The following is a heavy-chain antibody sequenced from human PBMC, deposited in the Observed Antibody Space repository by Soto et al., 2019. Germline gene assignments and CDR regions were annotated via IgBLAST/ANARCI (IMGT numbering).Heavy chain of an antibody. J-gene: IGHJ4*02. CDR1: GGTFSSYA. V-gene: IGHV1-69*01. CDR3: ARNPLGYCSCGSYYALYY. CDR2: RIPIFATA. D-gene: IGHD2-15*01. Sequence: VQLVKSGAVVMKPGSSVKVSCKASGGTFSSYAISWVRQAPGQGLEWLGGRIPIFATANNAQKFQGSVTITANESTRTAYMELSSLRSEDTAVYYCARNPLGYCSCGSYYALYYWGQGTLVTVSS.